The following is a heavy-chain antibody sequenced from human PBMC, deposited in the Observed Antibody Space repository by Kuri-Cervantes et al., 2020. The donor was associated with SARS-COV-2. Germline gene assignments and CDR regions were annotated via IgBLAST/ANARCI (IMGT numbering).Heavy chain of an antibody. V-gene: IGHV4-38-2*02. J-gene: IGHJ5*02. D-gene: IGHD2-2*01. CDR1: GYSISSGYY. CDR3: ARDHLYCSSTSCYSGWFDP. Sequence: SETLSLTCTVSGYSISSGYYWGWIRQPPGKGLEWIGSIYYSGSTYYNPSLKSRVTISVDTSKNQFSLKLSSVTAADTAVYYCARDHLYCSSTSCYSGWFDPWGQGTLVTVSS. CDR2: IYYSGST.